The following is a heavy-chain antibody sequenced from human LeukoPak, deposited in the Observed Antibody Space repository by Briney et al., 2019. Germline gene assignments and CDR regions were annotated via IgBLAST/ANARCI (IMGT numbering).Heavy chain of an antibody. V-gene: IGHV1-69*04. Sequence: ASVKVSCKASGGTFSSYAISWVRQAPGQGLEWMGRIIPILGIANYAQKFQGRVTITADKSTSTAYMELSSLRSEDTAVYYCATHPGSREGYNDAFDIWGKGQWSPSLQ. CDR2: IIPILGIA. D-gene: IGHD5-24*01. J-gene: IGHJ3*02. CDR3: ATHPGSREGYNDAFDI. CDR1: GGTFSSYA.